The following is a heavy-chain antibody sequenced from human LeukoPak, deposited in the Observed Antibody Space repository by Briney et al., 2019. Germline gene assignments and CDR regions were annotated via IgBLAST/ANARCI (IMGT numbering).Heavy chain of an antibody. CDR2: ISSSSSYI. D-gene: IGHD3-22*01. Sequence: PGGSLRLSCAASGFTFSSYSMNWVRQAPGKGLEWVSSISSSSSYIYYADSVKGRFTISRDNAKNSLYLQMNSLRAEDTAVYYCARNLAYYDSSGYYTSFDYWGQGTLVTVSS. CDR3: ARNLAYYDSSGYYTSFDY. J-gene: IGHJ4*02. CDR1: GFTFSSYS. V-gene: IGHV3-21*01.